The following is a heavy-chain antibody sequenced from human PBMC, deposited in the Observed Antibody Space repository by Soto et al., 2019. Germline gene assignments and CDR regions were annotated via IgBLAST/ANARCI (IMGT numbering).Heavy chain of an antibody. Sequence: QVQLVQSGAEVKKPGSSVKVSCKASGGTFGSYAISWVRQAPGQGLEWMGGIIPSPGTANYAQWFQGRVTIAADEFTRPAYMELRSVRSEDTAVYYWARSHGSSTSLEIYYYYYYGMDVWGQGTKVTVSS. CDR2: IIPSPGTA. V-gene: IGHV1-69*01. D-gene: IGHD2-2*01. CDR3: ARSHGSSTSLEIYYYYYYGMDV. CDR1: GGTFGSYA. J-gene: IGHJ6*02.